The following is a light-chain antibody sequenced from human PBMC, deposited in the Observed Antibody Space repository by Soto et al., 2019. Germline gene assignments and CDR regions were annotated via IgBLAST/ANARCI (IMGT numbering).Light chain of an antibody. CDR3: QHYGSSPLT. V-gene: IGKV3-20*01. CDR2: GAS. J-gene: IGKJ4*01. CDR1: QSVSSNY. Sequence: EIVWTQSPGTLSLSPGERATLSCRASQSVSSNYLAWYQQKPGQAPRPLIYGASSRATGIPDRFSGSGSGTDFTLTISRLEPEDFAVYYCQHYGSSPLTFGGGTKVDIK.